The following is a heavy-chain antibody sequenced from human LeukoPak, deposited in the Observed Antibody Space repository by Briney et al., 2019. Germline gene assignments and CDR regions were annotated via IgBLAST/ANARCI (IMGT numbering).Heavy chain of an antibody. D-gene: IGHD3-22*01. CDR1: GGSFSGYY. CDR3: ARGGVSSASGDWFDP. Sequence: SETLSLTCAVYGGSFSGYYWSWIRQPPGKGLEWIGEINRSGSTNYNPSLKSRVTISVDTSKNQFSLKLSSVTAADTAVYYCARGGVSSASGDWFDPWGQGTLVTVSS. CDR2: INRSGST. J-gene: IGHJ5*02. V-gene: IGHV4-34*01.